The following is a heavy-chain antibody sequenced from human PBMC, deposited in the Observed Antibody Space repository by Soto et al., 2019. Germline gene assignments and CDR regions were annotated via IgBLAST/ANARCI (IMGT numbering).Heavy chain of an antibody. Sequence: SETLSLTCTVSGGSISSYYWSWIRQPPGKGLEWIGYIYYSGSTNYNPSLKSRVTISVDTSKNQFSLKLSSVTAADTAVYYCARVGESYDILTGYYQTTCFDPWGQGTLVTVS. CDR3: ARVGESYDILTGYYQTTCFDP. V-gene: IGHV4-59*01. CDR1: GGSISSYY. CDR2: IYYSGST. D-gene: IGHD3-9*01. J-gene: IGHJ5*02.